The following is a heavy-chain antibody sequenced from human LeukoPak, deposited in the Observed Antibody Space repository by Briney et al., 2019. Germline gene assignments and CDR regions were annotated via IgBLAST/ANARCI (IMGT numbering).Heavy chain of an antibody. D-gene: IGHD4-4*01. CDR2: ISSSGSTI. Sequence: GGSLRLSCAASGFTFSDYYMSWIRQAPGKGLEWVSYISSSGSTIYYADSVKGRFTISRDNAKNSLYLQMNSLRAEDTAVYYCASWPGRDSNRLTRYYYYYGMDVWGQGTTVTVSS. V-gene: IGHV3-11*01. CDR3: ASWPGRDSNRLTRYYYYYGMDV. J-gene: IGHJ6*02. CDR1: GFTFSDYY.